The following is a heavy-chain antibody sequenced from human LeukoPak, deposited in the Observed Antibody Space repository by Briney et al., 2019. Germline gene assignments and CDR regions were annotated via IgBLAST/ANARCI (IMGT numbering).Heavy chain of an antibody. D-gene: IGHD2-8*01. CDR2: IYHSGST. J-gene: IGHJ4*02. V-gene: IGHV4-4*02. Sequence: LRRTLSLTCAVSGGSISSSNWWSWVRQPPGKGLEWIGEIYHSGSTNYNPSLKSRVTISVDKSKNQFSLKLSSVTAADTAVYYCARLHENSNGVCYHFDYWGQGALVTVSS. CDR3: ARLHENSNGVCYHFDY. CDR1: GGSISSSNW.